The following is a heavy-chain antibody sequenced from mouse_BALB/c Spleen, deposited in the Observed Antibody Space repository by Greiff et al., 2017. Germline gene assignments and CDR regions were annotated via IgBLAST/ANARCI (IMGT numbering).Heavy chain of an antibody. J-gene: IGHJ4*01. V-gene: IGHV5-17*02. Sequence: EVQRVESGGGLVQPGGSRKLSCAASGFTFSSFGMHWVRQAPEKGLEWVAYISSGSSTIYYADTVKGRFTISRDNPKNTLFLQMTSLRSEDTAMYYCARGGGLMDYWGQGTSVTVSS. D-gene: IGHD1-1*02. CDR1: GFTFSSFG. CDR2: ISSGSSTI. CDR3: ARGGGLMDY.